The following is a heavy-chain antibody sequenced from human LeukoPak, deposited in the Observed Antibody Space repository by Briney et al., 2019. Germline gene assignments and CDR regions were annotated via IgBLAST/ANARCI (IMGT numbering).Heavy chain of an antibody. V-gene: IGHV4-31*03. CDR2: IYYSGST. CDR1: GGSISSGGYY. J-gene: IGHJ3*02. CDR3: ARDCGQDAFDI. D-gene: IGHD2-21*01. Sequence: PSETLSLTCTVSGGSISSGGYYWSWIRQHPGKGLEWIGYIYYSGSTYDNPALKSRVTISVYTWKNQFSPKLISLTAPDTAVYYCARDCGQDAFDIWGQGTMVTVSS.